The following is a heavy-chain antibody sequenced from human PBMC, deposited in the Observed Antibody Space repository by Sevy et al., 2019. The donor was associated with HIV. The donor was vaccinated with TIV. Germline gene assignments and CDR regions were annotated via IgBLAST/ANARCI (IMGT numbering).Heavy chain of an antibody. CDR3: ARHDGVNPEYFDS. CDR1: VSSGSISASNSY. CDR2: VHYRGST. Sequence: SETLSLSCTVSVSSGSISASNSYWGWIRQSPGKGLEWIGSVHYRGSTYYHPSLKSRVTISIHTSRNLFSLELKSVTAADTAFYFCARHDGVNPEYFDSWGRGILVTVSS. J-gene: IGHJ4*02. D-gene: IGHD4-17*01. V-gene: IGHV4-39*01.